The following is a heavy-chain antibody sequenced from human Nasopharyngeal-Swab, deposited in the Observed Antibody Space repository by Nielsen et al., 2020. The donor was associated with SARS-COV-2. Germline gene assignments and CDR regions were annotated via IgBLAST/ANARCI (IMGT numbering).Heavy chain of an antibody. CDR3: TTRRLWFGELLMSDY. CDR2: IKSKTDGGTT. CDR1: GFTISNAW. J-gene: IGHJ4*02. D-gene: IGHD3-10*01. Sequence: GGSLRLSCAASGFTISNAWMSWVRQAPGKGLEWVGRIKSKTDGGTTDYAAPVKGRFTISRDDSKNTLYLQMNSLKTEDTAVYYCTTRRLWFGELLMSDYWGQGTLVTVSS. V-gene: IGHV3-15*01.